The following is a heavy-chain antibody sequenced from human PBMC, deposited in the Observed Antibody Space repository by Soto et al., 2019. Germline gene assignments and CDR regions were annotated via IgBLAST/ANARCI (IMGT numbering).Heavy chain of an antibody. V-gene: IGHV4-31*03. CDR3: ARDPWFGELPSGMDV. CDR2: IYYSGST. J-gene: IGHJ6*02. CDR1: GGSISSGGYY. D-gene: IGHD3-10*01. Sequence: TSETLSLTCTVSGGSISSGGYYWSWIRQHPGKGLEWIGYIYYSGSTYYNPSLKSRVTISVDTSKNQFSLKLSSVTAADTAVYYCARDPWFGELPSGMDVWGQGTTVTVSS.